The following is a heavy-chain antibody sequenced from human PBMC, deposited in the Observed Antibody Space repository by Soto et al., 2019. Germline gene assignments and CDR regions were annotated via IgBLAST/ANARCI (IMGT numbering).Heavy chain of an antibody. D-gene: IGHD3-10*01. CDR2: IYYTGST. V-gene: IGHV4-39*01. CDR3: ARHVVAAVGSLRRSSFDP. CDR1: GGSVRSTIYY. J-gene: IGHJ5*02. Sequence: PSETLSLTCSVSGGSVRSTIYYWAWIRQPPGKGLQWIGSIYYTGSTFYCASLKSRVTMSVDTSKNQISLNLNAVTAADTAVYYCARHVVAAVGSLRRSSFDPWGQGTLVTVYS.